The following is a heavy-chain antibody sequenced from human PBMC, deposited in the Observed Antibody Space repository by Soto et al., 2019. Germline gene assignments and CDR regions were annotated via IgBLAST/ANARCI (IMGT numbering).Heavy chain of an antibody. V-gene: IGHV3-30-3*01. CDR3: SRGDREDTAVVIGARPGEYGMDV. J-gene: IGHJ6*02. CDR2: ISYDGARK. D-gene: IGHD2-15*01. CDR1: GFTFSIYA. Sequence: QVQLVESGGGVVQPGRSLRLSCAASGFTFSIYAMHWVRQAPGKELEWVAVISYDGARKAYANSVKGRFTISRDTSKNTLYLQMNSLRVEDTAAYYCSRGDREDTAVVIGARPGEYGMDVWGRGTTVTVSS.